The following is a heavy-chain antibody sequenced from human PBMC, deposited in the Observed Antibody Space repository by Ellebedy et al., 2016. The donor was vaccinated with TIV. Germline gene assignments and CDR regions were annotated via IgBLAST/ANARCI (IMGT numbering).Heavy chain of an antibody. V-gene: IGHV4-61*08. CDR2: IYYSGST. Sequence: SETLSLTCTVSGGSISSGDYYWSWIRQPPGKGLEWIGYIYYSGSTNYNPSLKSRVTISVDTSKNQFSLKLSSVTAADTAVYYCARGGGYGGNSENAFDIWGQGTMVTVSS. J-gene: IGHJ3*02. D-gene: IGHD4-23*01. CDR1: GGSISSGDYY. CDR3: ARGGGYGGNSENAFDI.